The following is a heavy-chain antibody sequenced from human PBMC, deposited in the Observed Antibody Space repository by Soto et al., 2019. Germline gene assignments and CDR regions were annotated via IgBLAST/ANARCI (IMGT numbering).Heavy chain of an antibody. CDR3: AKYHVRSYGYRVYFDY. CDR1: GFTFSSYA. J-gene: IGHJ4*02. D-gene: IGHD5-18*01. CDR2: ISGSGGST. V-gene: IGHV3-23*01. Sequence: PGGSLRLSCAASGFTFSSYAMSWVRQAPGKGLEWVSAISGSGGSTYYADSVKGRFTISRDNSKNTLYLQMNSLRAEDTAVNYCAKYHVRSYGYRVYFDYWGQGTLVTVSS.